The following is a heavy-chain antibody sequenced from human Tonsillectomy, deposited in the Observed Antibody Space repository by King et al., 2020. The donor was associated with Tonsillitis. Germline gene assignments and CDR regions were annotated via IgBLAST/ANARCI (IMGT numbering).Heavy chain of an antibody. CDR2: ISSNGGST. D-gene: IGHD3-16*01. J-gene: IGHJ4*02. CDR3: ARGGIGFRLQHLDY. Sequence: VQLVESGGGLVQPGGSLRLSCAVSGFTFSSYAMHWVRQAPGKGLEYVSAISSNGGSTFYANSVKDRFIISRDNSKNTLYLQMGSLRVEDMAVYYCARGGIGFRLQHLDYWGQGTLVTVSS. V-gene: IGHV3-64*01. CDR1: GFTFSSYA.